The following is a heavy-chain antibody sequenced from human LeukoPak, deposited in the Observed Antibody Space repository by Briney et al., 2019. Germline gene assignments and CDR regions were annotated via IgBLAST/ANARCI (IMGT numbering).Heavy chain of an antibody. Sequence: SETLSLTCTVSGGSISSYYWIWIRQPPGKGLEWIGYIYYSGSTNYNPSLKSRVIISVDTSKNQFSLKLSSVTAADTAVYYCARHFHYGDYYFDYWGQGTLVTVSS. CDR2: IYYSGST. CDR1: GGSISSYY. CDR3: ARHFHYGDYYFDY. J-gene: IGHJ4*02. V-gene: IGHV4-59*08. D-gene: IGHD4-17*01.